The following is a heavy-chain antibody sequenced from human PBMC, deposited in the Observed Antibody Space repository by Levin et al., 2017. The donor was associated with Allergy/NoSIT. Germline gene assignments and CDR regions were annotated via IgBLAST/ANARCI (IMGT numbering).Heavy chain of an antibody. J-gene: IGHJ6*02. CDR1: GGSVSSGTYY. CDR2: INYRGVT. Sequence: SQTLSLTCSVSGGSVSSGTYYWSWIRRPPGKGLEWIGYINYRGVTKYNPSLRSRVTISVDTSKNEFSLKVTSVTPADTAVYYCARNRIIVSGGNDYYYGMDVWGQGTTVTVSS. CDR3: ARNRIIVSGGNDYYYGMDV. D-gene: IGHD5/OR15-5a*01. V-gene: IGHV4-61*01.